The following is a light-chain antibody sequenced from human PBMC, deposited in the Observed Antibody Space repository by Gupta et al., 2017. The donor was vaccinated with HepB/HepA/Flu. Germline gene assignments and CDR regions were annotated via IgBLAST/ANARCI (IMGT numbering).Light chain of an antibody. CDR2: DAS. Sequence: EIVFTQSPATLSLSPGERATLSCRASQSVNSYLAWYKQKPGQAPRLLIYDASNSATGIPARFSGSGSGKDLTLTISSREQEDFAVYYCQQRSNWPPLTFGQGTHVEIQ. J-gene: IGKJ5*01. V-gene: IGKV3-11*01. CDR3: QQRSNWPPLT. CDR1: QSVNSY.